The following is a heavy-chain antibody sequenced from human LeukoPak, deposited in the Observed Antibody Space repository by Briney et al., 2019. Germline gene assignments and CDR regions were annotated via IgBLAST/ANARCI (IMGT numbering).Heavy chain of an antibody. J-gene: IGHJ5*01. CDR3: TRAKVPPRPTWFGS. D-gene: IGHD3-10*01. V-gene: IGHV1-69*10. CDR1: GGTFSSYA. Sequence: ASVKVSCKASGGTFSSYAISWVRQAPGQGLEWMGVINAGGEDPKFAQNFQGRVDLTWDTSTNTIYMELARLRSEDTAVYYCTRAKVPPRPTWFGSWGQGTLVTVSS. CDR2: INAGGEDP.